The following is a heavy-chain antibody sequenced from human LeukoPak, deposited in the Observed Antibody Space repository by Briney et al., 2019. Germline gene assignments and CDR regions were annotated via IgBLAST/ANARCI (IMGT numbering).Heavy chain of an antibody. CDR3: ARGDDYGDNGNDY. J-gene: IGHJ4*02. CDR1: GFTFSSYG. D-gene: IGHD4-17*01. V-gene: IGHV3-33*01. CDR2: IWYDGSNK. Sequence: PGGSLRLSCAASGFTFSSYGMHWVRQAPGKGLEWVAVIWYDGSNKYYADSVKGQFTISNDNTKNTLYLQMNSLRAEDTAVYYCARGDDYGDNGNDYGGQGTLVTVSS.